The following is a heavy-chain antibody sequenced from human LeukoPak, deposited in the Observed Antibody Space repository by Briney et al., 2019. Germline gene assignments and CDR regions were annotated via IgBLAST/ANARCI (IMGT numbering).Heavy chain of an antibody. V-gene: IGHV4-4*07. CDR2: IYTSGST. J-gene: IGHJ5*02. CDR1: GGSISSYY. D-gene: IGHD5-12*01. Sequence: PSETLSLTCTVSGGSISSYYWSWIRQPAGKGLEWIGRIYTSGSTNYNPSLKSRVTMSVDTSKNQFSLRLSSVTAADTAVYYCARCSGNGYDYSWLDPWGQGTLVTVSS. CDR3: ARCSGNGYDYSWLDP.